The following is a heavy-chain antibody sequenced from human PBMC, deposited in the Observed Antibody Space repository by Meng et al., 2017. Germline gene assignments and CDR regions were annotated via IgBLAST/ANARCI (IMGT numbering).Heavy chain of an antibody. V-gene: IGHV1-69*13. D-gene: IGHD6-19*01. CDR2: IIPIFGTA. J-gene: IGHJ4*02. CDR1: GGTFSSYA. CDR3: ASEKIAVAGLLDN. Sequence: SVKVSCKASGGTFSSYAISWVRQAPGQGLEWMGGIIPIFGTANYAQKFQGRVTITADESTSTAYMELSSLRSEDTAVYYCASEKIAVAGLLDNWGQGTLVTVSS.